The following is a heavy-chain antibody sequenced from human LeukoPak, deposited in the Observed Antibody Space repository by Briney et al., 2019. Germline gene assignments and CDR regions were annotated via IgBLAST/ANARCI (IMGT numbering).Heavy chain of an antibody. J-gene: IGHJ4*02. V-gene: IGHV4-59*01. CDR1: GGSISSYY. D-gene: IGHD3-22*01. CDR2: IYYSGST. CDR3: ARGRDSSGYYYADYYFDY. Sequence: SETLSLTCTVSGGSISSYYWSWIRQPPEKGLEWIGYIYYSGSTNYNPSLKSRVTISVDTSKNQFSLKLSSVTAADTAVYYCARGRDSSGYYYADYYFDYWGQGTLVTVSS.